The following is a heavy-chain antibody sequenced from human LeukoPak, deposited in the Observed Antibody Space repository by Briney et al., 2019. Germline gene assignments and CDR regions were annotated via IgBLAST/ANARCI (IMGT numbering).Heavy chain of an antibody. D-gene: IGHD2-2*01. CDR1: GGSLSSYY. J-gene: IGHJ6*03. Sequence: SETLSLTCSVSGGSLSSYYWTWIRQPAGKGLEWIGRIFTTGSTNYNPSLMSRVTMSVDTSKNQFSLKMRSVTAADTAVYYCARSKGYCSSTSCYGPYYYYMDVWGKGTTVTVSS. CDR3: ARSKGYCSSTSCYGPYYYYMDV. CDR2: IFTTGST. V-gene: IGHV4-4*07.